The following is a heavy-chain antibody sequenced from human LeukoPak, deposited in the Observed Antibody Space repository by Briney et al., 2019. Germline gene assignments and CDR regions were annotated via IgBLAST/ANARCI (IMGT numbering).Heavy chain of an antibody. V-gene: IGHV3-74*01. Sequence: GGSLRLSCAASGFTFSSYWMHWVRQAPGKGLVWVSRIKSDGSGTSYTDSVKGRFTISRDNAKNTLYLQMNSLRAEDTAVYYCARGSDSSGWYSSFDYWGQGTLVTVSS. CDR2: IKSDGSGT. D-gene: IGHD6-19*01. J-gene: IGHJ4*02. CDR3: ARGSDSSGWYSSFDY. CDR1: GFTFSSYW.